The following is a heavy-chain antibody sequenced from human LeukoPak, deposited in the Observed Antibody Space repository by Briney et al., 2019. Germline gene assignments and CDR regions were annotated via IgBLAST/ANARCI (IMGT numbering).Heavy chain of an antibody. CDR3: ARVDSSSWHAFDI. Sequence: SETLSLTCTVSGGSISSYYWVWIRQPPGKGLEWIGYIYYNGNTNYNPSLKSRVTISIDTSKTQFSLRLSSVTAADTAVYYCARVDSSSWHAFDIWGQGTMVTVSS. V-gene: IGHV4-59*08. D-gene: IGHD6-13*01. CDR2: IYYNGNT. J-gene: IGHJ3*02. CDR1: GGSISSYY.